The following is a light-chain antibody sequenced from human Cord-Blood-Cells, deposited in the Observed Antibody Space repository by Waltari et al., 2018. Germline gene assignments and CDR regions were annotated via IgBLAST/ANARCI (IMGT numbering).Light chain of an antibody. CDR3: QTWGTGIRV. CDR2: LNSDGSH. V-gene: IGLV4-69*01. J-gene: IGLJ3*02. CDR1: SGHSSYA. Sequence: QLVLTQSPSASASLGASVKLTCTLSSGHSSYAIAWHQQQPEKGPRYLMKLNSDGSHSKGDGIPDRFSGSSSGAERYLTSSSLQSEDEADYYCQTWGTGIRVFGGGTNLTVL.